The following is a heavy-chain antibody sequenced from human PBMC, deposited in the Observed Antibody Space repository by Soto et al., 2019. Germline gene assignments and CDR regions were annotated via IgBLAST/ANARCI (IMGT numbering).Heavy chain of an antibody. D-gene: IGHD3-10*01. V-gene: IGHV3-30*03. J-gene: IGHJ4*02. Sequence: PGGSLRLSCAASGFTFSSYDMHWVRQAPGKGLEWVAVISDDGNKKYYADSVKGRFTISRDNSKNTLYLQMNSLRAEDTAVYYCARGLLDFDYRAQRTPVTVSS. CDR1: GFTFSSYD. CDR3: ARGLLDFDY. CDR2: ISDDGNKK.